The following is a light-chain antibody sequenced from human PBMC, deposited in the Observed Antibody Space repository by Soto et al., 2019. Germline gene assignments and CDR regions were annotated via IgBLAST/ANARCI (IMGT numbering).Light chain of an antibody. V-gene: IGLV2-14*03. CDR3: SSYTGSSTLL. Sequence: QSALTQPAPVSGSPGQSITISCTGTSSDVGGYNYVSWYQHHPGKAPELMIYGVSNRPSGVSNRFSGSKSGNTASLTISGLQAEDEADYYCSSYTGSSTLLFGGGTKLTVL. J-gene: IGLJ2*01. CDR1: SSDVGGYNY. CDR2: GVS.